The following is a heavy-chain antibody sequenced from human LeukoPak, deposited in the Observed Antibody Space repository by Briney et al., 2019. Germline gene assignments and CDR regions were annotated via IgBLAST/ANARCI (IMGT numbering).Heavy chain of an antibody. Sequence: GGSLRLSCAASGFTFSSYEMNWVRQAPGKGLEWVAVISYDGSNKYYADSVKGRFTISRDNSKNTLYLQMNSLRAEDTAVYYCAREYSLGWFDPWGQGTLVTVSS. D-gene: IGHD3-16*01. V-gene: IGHV3-30-3*01. CDR2: ISYDGSNK. J-gene: IGHJ5*02. CDR3: AREYSLGWFDP. CDR1: GFTFSSYE.